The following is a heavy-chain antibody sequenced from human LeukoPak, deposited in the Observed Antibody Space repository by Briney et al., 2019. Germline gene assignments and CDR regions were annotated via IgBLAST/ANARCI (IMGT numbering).Heavy chain of an antibody. Sequence: GRSLRLSCAASGFTFSSYAMHWVRQAPGKGLEWVAVISYDGSNKYYADSVKGRFTISRDNSKNTLYLQMNSLRAEDTAVYYCAKAWGLRDWYFDLWGRGTLVTVSS. D-gene: IGHD1-26*01. CDR1: GFTFSSYA. CDR2: ISYDGSNK. J-gene: IGHJ2*01. CDR3: AKAWGLRDWYFDL. V-gene: IGHV3-30-3*01.